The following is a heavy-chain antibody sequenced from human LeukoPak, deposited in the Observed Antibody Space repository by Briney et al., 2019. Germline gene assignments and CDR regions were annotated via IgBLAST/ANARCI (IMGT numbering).Heavy chain of an antibody. D-gene: IGHD3-3*01. CDR3: ARHTPRSGHHGGVY. J-gene: IGHJ4*02. CDR1: GGSISSYY. CDR2: IYYSGST. Sequence: PSETLSLTCTVSGGSISSYYWSWIRQPPGKGLEWIGYIYYSGSTNYNPSLKSRVTISVDTSKNQFSLKPSSVTAADTVVYYCARHTPRSGHHGGVYWGEATLVTVSS. V-gene: IGHV4-59*08.